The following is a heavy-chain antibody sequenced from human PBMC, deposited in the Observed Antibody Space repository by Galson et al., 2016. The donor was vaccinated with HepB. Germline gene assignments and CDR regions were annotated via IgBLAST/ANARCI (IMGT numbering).Heavy chain of an antibody. CDR3: TREEMYYGSGSYYNPGGY. D-gene: IGHD3-10*01. CDR2: INGGNGNT. J-gene: IGHJ4*02. Sequence: SVKVSCKASGYIFSRYVTHWVRQAPGQRPEWMGWINGGNGNTKYSEKFQDRVSFTRDTSASTAYMELSSLRSEDTALYYCTREEMYYGSGSYYNPGGYWGQGTLVTVSS. V-gene: IGHV1-3*01. CDR1: GYIFSRYV.